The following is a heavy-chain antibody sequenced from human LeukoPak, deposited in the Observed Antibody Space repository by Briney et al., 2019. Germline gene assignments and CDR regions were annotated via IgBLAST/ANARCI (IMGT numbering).Heavy chain of an antibody. CDR3: ARRGAGSGGLDY. V-gene: IGHV3-23*01. J-gene: IGHJ4*02. CDR2: IIETGASP. D-gene: IGHD6-19*01. CDR1: GFSFSLYA. Sequence: GGSLRLSCAASGFSFSLYAMNWVRQAPGKGLEWVSTIIETGASPYCADSVRGRFTVSRDSSKNMFYLQMNSLRAEDTAIYYCARRGAGSGGLDYWGQGTLVTVSS.